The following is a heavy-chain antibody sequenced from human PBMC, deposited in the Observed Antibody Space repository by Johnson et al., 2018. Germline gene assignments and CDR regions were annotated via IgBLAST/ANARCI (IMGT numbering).Heavy chain of an antibody. CDR2: INIEGSET. CDR1: GFIFTSYR. V-gene: IGHV3-7*01. Sequence: VQSGGSLRLSCVVSGFIFTSYRMTWVRQTPGKRLEWVATINIEGSETDYVDSVKGRFTIFRDNAKNALYLEMNNLRVDDTGVYYWARDKGGGVWGKGTTVTVSS. J-gene: IGHJ6*04. CDR3: ARDKGGGV. D-gene: IGHD1-26*01.